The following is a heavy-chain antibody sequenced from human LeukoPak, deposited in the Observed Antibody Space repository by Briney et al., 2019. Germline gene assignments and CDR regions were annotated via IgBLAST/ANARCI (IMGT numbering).Heavy chain of an antibody. CDR3: ARGRSILWELAY. Sequence: SQTLSLTCTVSGGSLSSSGSYYWSWIRQPAGKGLEWIGRIYTSGNTNYTPSLKSRVNMSVDTSKNQFSLKLSSVTAADTAVYYCARGRSILWELAYWGQGTRVTVS. J-gene: IGHJ4*02. CDR2: IYTSGNT. CDR1: GGSLSSSGSYY. D-gene: IGHD1-26*01. V-gene: IGHV4-61*02.